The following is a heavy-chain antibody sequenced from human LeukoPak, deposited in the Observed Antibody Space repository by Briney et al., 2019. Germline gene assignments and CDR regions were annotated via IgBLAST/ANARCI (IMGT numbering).Heavy chain of an antibody. CDR1: GYTFTSYS. J-gene: IGHJ4*02. CDR3: ARGPPTWSSGWSSFDY. V-gene: IGHV1-18*01. D-gene: IGHD6-19*01. CDR2: ISTYNGNT. Sequence: ASVKVSCKASGYTFTSYSISWVRQAPGQGLEWMGWISTYNGNTNYAQKLQGRVTMTTDTSTSTAYMELRSLRSDDTAVNYCARGPPTWSSGWSSFDYWGQGTLVTVSS.